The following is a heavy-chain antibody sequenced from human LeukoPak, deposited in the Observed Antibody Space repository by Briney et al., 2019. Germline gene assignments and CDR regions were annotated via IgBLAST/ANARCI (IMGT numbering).Heavy chain of an antibody. CDR2: IWYDGSNK. D-gene: IGHD3-3*01. CDR3: ARVGRFLEWLLPPDY. CDR1: GFTFSSYG. J-gene: IGHJ4*02. V-gene: IGHV3-33*01. Sequence: GGSLRLSCAASGFTFSSYGMPWVRQAPGKGLEWVAVIWYDGSNKYYADSVKGRFTISRDNSKNTLYLQMNSLRAEDTAVYYCARVGRFLEWLLPPDYWGQGTLVTVSS.